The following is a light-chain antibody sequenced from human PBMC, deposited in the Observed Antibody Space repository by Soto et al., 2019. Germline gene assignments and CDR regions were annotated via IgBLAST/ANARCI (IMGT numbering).Light chain of an antibody. CDR2: GAS. Sequence: EIVLTQSPGTLSLSPGERATLSCRASQSVSSSYLAWYHQKPGQAPRLLIYGASSRATGIPDRFSGSGSGTDFTLTISRLEPEDFAVYYCQQYGSSPNTFGHGTKLEIK. CDR3: QQYGSSPNT. CDR1: QSVSSSY. V-gene: IGKV3-20*01. J-gene: IGKJ2*01.